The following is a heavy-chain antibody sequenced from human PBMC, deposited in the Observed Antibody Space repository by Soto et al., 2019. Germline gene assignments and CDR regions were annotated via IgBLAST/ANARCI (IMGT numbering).Heavy chain of an antibody. CDR1: GYSFTFYW. CDR3: ARQDYYDSSGYSPPDAFDI. D-gene: IGHD3-22*01. CDR2: IDTSDSYT. Sequence: PGESLKISCKGSGYSFTFYWISWVRQMPGKGLEWMGRIDTSDSYTNYSPSFQGHVTISADKSISTAYLQWSSLKASDTAMYYCARQDYYDSSGYSPPDAFDIWGQGTMVTVSS. V-gene: IGHV5-10-1*01. J-gene: IGHJ3*02.